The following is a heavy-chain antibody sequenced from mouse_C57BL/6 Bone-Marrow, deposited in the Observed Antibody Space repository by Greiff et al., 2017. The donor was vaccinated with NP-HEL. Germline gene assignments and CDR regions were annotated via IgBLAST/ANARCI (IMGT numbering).Heavy chain of an antibody. Sequence: VQLQQSGAELVRPGASVTLSCKASGYTFTDYEMHWVKQTPVHGLEWIGAIDPETGGTAYNQKFKGKAILTADKSSSTAYMELRSLTSEDSAVYYCTRCSSYYYGSSRFDYWGQGTTLTVST. CDR2: IDPETGGT. V-gene: IGHV1-15*01. CDR1: GYTFTDYE. CDR3: TRCSSYYYGSSRFDY. J-gene: IGHJ2*01. D-gene: IGHD1-1*01.